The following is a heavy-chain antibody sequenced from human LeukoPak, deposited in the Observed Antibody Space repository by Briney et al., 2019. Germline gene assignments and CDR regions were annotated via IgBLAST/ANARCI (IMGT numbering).Heavy chain of an antibody. Sequence: GGSLRLSCAASGFTFSSYGMHWVRQAPGKGLEWVAFIRYDGSNKYYADSVKGRFTISRDNSKNTLYLQMNSLRAEDTALYYCAKGQIVVVVAAKELSYGMDVWGQGTTVTVSS. D-gene: IGHD2-15*01. CDR3: AKGQIVVVVAAKELSYGMDV. CDR2: IRYDGSNK. J-gene: IGHJ6*02. V-gene: IGHV3-30*02. CDR1: GFTFSSYG.